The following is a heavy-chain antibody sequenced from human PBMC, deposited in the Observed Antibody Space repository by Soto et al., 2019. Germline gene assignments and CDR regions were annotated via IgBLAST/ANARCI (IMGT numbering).Heavy chain of an antibody. CDR2: IYPGDSDT. CDR1: GYRFSSYW. J-gene: IGHJ6*02. V-gene: IGHV5-51*01. CDR3: ARQASTGAYYYYGMDV. Sequence: RGESLKISCKGSGYRFSSYWIAWVRQMPGKGLEWMGIIYPGDSDTIYSPSFQGQVTFSADKSTSTAYLQWSSLKASDSAMYYCARQASTGAYYYYGMDVWGQGTTVTVSS. D-gene: IGHD2-8*02.